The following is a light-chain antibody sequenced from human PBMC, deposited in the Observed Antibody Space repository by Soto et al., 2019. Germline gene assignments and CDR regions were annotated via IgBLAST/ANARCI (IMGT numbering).Light chain of an antibody. CDR2: GVT. CDR1: SSDISGYDY. J-gene: IGLJ1*01. Sequence: QSALTQPASVSGSPGQSITITCTGTSSDISGYDYVSWYQHHPGKAPKVIIYGVTNRPSGVSHRFSGSKSANTASLTISGLQAEDEADYYCTSYTSSSTHVFGTGTKLTVL. CDR3: TSYTSSSTHV. V-gene: IGLV2-14*01.